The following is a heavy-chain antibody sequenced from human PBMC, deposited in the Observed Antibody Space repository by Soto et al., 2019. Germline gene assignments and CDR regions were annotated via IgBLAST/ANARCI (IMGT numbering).Heavy chain of an antibody. J-gene: IGHJ6*03. CDR2: IYYSGST. CDR3: ARVRGPSPTFPAMAHNYYMDV. CDR1: GGSISSYY. Sequence: PSETLSLTCTVSGGSISSYYWSWIRQPPGKGLEWIGYIYYSGSTNYNPSLKSRVTISVDTSKNQFSLKLSSVTAADTAVYYCARVRGPSPTFPAMAHNYYMDVWGKGTTVTVSS. V-gene: IGHV4-59*01. D-gene: IGHD2-8*01.